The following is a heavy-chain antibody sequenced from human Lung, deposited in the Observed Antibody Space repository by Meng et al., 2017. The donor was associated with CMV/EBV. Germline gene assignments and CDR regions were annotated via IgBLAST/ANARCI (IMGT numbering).Heavy chain of an antibody. CDR2: ILYDGSYK. CDR1: GFTFSSYG. D-gene: IGHD4/OR15-4a*01. J-gene: IGHJ4*02. CDR3: AKMVRTLAPGGGFDD. Sequence: SCAASGFTFSSYGMHWVRQAPGKGLEWVAFILYDGSYKYSADSVKGRFTISRDNSKNTLYLQMNSLRAEDTAVYYCAKMVRTLAPGGGFDDWGQGXLVTVSS. V-gene: IGHV3-30*02.